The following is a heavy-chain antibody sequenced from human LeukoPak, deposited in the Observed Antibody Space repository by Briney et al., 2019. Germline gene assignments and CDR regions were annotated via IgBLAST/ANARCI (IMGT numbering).Heavy chain of an antibody. V-gene: IGHV3-23*01. D-gene: IGHD2-15*01. CDR3: AKDVRGYCSGGSCYPFDY. CDR1: GFTFSSYA. CDR2: ISGSGGST. J-gene: IGHJ4*02. Sequence: GGSLRLSCAASGFTFSSYAMSWVRQAPGKGLEWVSAISGSGGSTYYADSVKGRFTISRDNSKNTLYLQMSSLRAEDTAVYYCAKDVRGYCSGGSCYPFDYWVQGTLVTVSS.